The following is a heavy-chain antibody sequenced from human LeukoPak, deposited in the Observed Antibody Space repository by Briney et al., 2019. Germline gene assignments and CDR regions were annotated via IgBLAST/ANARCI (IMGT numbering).Heavy chain of an antibody. CDR3: ARATGAHDY. V-gene: IGHV4-34*01. J-gene: IGHJ4*02. CDR2: INHSGST. CDR1: GGSFSGYY. Sequence: SETLSLTCAVYGGSFSGYYWSWIRQPPGKGLEWIGEINHSGSTNYNPSLKSQVTISVDTSKNQFSLKLSSVTAADTAVYYCARATGAHDYWGQGTLVTVSS. D-gene: IGHD1-1*01.